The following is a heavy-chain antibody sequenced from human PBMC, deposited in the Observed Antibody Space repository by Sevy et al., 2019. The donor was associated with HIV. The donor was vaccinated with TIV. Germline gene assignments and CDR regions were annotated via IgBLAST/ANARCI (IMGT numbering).Heavy chain of an antibody. CDR3: ARALFAWYHGSSGYYYTSGFDY. CDR1: GFTFNSYW. J-gene: IGHJ4*02. D-gene: IGHD3-22*01. V-gene: IGHV3-7*01. CDR2: IKQDGSEK. Sequence: GGSLRLSCAASGFTFNSYWMSWVRQAPGKGLEWVANIKQDGSEKYYVDSVKGRFTISRDNAKNSLYLQMNSLRAEDTAIYYCARALFAWYHGSSGYYYTSGFDYWAREPWSPSPQ.